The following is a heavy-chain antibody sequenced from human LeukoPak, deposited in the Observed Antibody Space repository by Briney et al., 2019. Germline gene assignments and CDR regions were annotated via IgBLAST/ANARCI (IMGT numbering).Heavy chain of an antibody. D-gene: IGHD3-10*01. V-gene: IGHV3-21*01. CDR2: ISSSSTYI. CDR1: GFIFTTYS. Sequence: PGGSLRPSCAASGFIFTTYSVNWVRQAPGKGLEWVSSISSSSTYISYADSVEGRFTISRDNAKNSLYLQMNSLRAEDTALYYCARVFSGNYYSGFDYWGQGTLVTVSS. J-gene: IGHJ4*02. CDR3: ARVFSGNYYSGFDY.